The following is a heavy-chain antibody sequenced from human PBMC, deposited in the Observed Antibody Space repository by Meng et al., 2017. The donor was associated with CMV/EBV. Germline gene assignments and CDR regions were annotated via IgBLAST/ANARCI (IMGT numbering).Heavy chain of an antibody. CDR2: IYTSGST. J-gene: IGHJ5*01. Sequence: HVQLQDAGPGLVKPSKPLSLSFTVAGGSISSGSYYWSWIRQPSGKGLEWIGRIYTSGSTNYNPSLKSRVTISVDTSKNQFSLKLSSVTAADTAVYYCAREVVVITPYNWFDYWGQGTLVTVSS. CDR3: AREVVVITPYNWFDY. V-gene: IGHV4-61*02. D-gene: IGHD3-22*01. CDR1: GGSISSGSYY.